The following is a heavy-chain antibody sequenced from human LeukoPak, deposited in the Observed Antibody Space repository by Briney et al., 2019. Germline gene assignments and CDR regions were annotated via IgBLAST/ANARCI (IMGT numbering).Heavy chain of an antibody. J-gene: IGHJ4*02. Sequence: SETLSLTCTVSGGSVSSSSYYWSWIRQPPGKGLEWIGSIYYSGSTYYNPSLKSRVTISVDTSKYQFSLKLSSVTAADTAVYYCARVVPAASYFDYWGQGTLVTVSS. CDR1: GGSVSSSSYY. D-gene: IGHD2-2*01. CDR3: ARVVPAASYFDY. V-gene: IGHV4-39*01. CDR2: IYYSGST.